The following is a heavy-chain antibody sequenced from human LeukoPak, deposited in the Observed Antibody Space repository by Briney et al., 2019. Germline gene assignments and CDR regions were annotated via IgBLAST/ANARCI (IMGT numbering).Heavy chain of an antibody. J-gene: IGHJ3*02. V-gene: IGHV3-64*01. D-gene: IGHD4-17*01. CDR1: GFTFSNFA. CDR3: ARDRGYGDYVDAFDI. CDR2: ISSNGGST. Sequence: GGSLRLSCAASGFTFSNFAMHWVRQAPGKGLEYVSAISSNGGSTYYANSVKGRFTISRDNSKNTLYLQMGSLRADDMAVYYCARDRGYGDYVDAFDIWGQGTMVTVSS.